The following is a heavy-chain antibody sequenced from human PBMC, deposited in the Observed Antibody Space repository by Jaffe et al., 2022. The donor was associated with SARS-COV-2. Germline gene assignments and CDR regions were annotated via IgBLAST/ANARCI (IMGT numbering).Heavy chain of an antibody. CDR1: GGSFSGYY. CDR3: ARVHSSGALAPFDY. D-gene: IGHD6-19*01. CDR2: INHSGST. Sequence: QVQLQQWGAGLLKPSETLSLTCAVYGGSFSGYYWSWIRQPPGKGLEWIGEINHSGSTNYNPSLKSRVTISVDTSKNQFSLKLSSVTAADTAVYYCARVHSSGALAPFDYWGQGTLVTVSS. V-gene: IGHV4-34*01. J-gene: IGHJ4*02.